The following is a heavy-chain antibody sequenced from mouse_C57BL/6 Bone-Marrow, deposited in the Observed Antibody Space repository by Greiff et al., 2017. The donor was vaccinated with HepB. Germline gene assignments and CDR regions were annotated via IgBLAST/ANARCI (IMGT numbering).Heavy chain of an antibody. J-gene: IGHJ4*01. CDR1: GYTFTSYW. D-gene: IGHD2-3*01. CDR3: ARRRGGYYFYAMDY. CDR2: IHPNSGST. V-gene: IGHV1-64*01. Sequence: QVQLQQPGAELVKPGASVKLSCKASGYTFTSYWMHWVKQRPGQGLEWIGMIHPNSGSTNYNEKFKSKATLTVDKSSSTAYMQLSSLTSEDSAVYYCARRRGGYYFYAMDYWGQGTSVTVSS.